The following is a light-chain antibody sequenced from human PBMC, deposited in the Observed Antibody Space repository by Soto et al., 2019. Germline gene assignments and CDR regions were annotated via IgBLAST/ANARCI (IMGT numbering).Light chain of an antibody. CDR2: EGS. V-gene: IGLV2-23*01. CDR1: SSDVGSYNL. J-gene: IGLJ2*01. CDR3: CSYAGGSTPWI. Sequence: QSALTQPASVSGSLGQSITISCTGTSSDVGSYNLVSWYQQHPGKAPKLMIYEGSKRPSGVSNRFSGSKSGNTASLTISGLQAEDEADYYCCSYAGGSTPWIFGGGTKLTVL.